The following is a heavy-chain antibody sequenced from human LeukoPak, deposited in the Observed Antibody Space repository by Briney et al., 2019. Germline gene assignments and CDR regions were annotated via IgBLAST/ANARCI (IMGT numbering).Heavy chain of an antibody. Sequence: GGSLRLSCAASGFTFSSYAMSWVRQAPGKGLEWVSAISGSGGSTYYADSVKGRFTISGDNSKNTLYLQMNSLRAEDTAVYYCAKVVIGELGAYYFDYWGQGTLATVSS. V-gene: IGHV3-23*01. J-gene: IGHJ4*02. CDR3: AKVVIGELGAYYFDY. CDR2: ISGSGGST. D-gene: IGHD3-10*01. CDR1: GFTFSSYA.